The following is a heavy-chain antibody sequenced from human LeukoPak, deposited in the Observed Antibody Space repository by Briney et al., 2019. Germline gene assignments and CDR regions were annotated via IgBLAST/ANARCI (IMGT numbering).Heavy chain of an antibody. Sequence: SETLSLTCAVYGGSFSGYYWSWIRQPPGKGLEWIGYTYYSGSTNYNPSLKSRVTISVDTSKNQFSLKLSSVTAADTAVYYCARGLAAAAVAGLDYWGQGTLVTVSS. CDR1: GGSFSGYY. CDR3: ARGLAAAAVAGLDY. D-gene: IGHD6-19*01. V-gene: IGHV4-59*01. J-gene: IGHJ4*02. CDR2: TYYSGST.